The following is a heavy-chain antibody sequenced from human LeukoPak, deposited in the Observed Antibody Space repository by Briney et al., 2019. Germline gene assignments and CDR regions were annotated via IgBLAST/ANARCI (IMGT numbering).Heavy chain of an antibody. D-gene: IGHD1-26*01. CDR2: IFTIGST. CDR1: GGSISSYY. J-gene: IGHJ6*03. V-gene: IGHV4-4*07. CDR3: TRDESGYYYMDV. Sequence: SETLSLTCTVSGGSISSYYWSWIRQSAGKGLEWIGRIFTIGSTSYNPSLKSRVTMSLDTSKNQFSLRLTSVTAQDTAVYYCTRDESGYYYMDVWDKGTTVTVSS.